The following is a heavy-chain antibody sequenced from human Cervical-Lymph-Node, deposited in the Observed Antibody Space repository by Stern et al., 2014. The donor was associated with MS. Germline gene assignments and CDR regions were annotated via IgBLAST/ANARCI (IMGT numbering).Heavy chain of an antibody. CDR1: GDSISSYTHY. D-gene: IGHD2-8*02. Sequence: QLQLQESGPGLVKPSETLSLTCAVSGDSISSYTHYWAWIRQPPGKGLEWIGSVYYSGATYYNPSLKSPFPISVDTSKNPFPRGLTSVTAADTAVYYCAKHACTGAACPFDLWGQGTLVTVSS. CDR2: VYYSGAT. V-gene: IGHV4-39*01. J-gene: IGHJ4*02. CDR3: AKHACTGAACPFDL.